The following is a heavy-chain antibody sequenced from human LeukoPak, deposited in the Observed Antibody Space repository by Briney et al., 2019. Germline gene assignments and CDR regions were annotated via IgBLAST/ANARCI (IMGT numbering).Heavy chain of an antibody. V-gene: IGHV4-61*08. J-gene: IGHJ4*02. CDR1: GGSISSGDYY. CDR3: ARVGFGVDRAHGTRRNGKELDY. CDR2: IFYSGTP. Sequence: KPSETLSLTCTVSGGSISSGDYYWSWIRQPPGKGLEWIGYIFYSGTPNYNPSLKRRVTISLDTSKNQFSLKLNSVNVADTAVYYCARVGFGVDRAHGTRRNGKELDYWGQGTLVTVSS. D-gene: IGHD3-10*01.